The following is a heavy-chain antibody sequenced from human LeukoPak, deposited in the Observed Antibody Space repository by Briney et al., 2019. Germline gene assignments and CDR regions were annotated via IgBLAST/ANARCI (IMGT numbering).Heavy chain of an antibody. Sequence: SETLSLTCAVSGYSISSSSWWGWIRQPPGKGLDWIGFIYDSGSTYYNPSLKSRLTMSVDTSKNQFSLKLSSVTAADTAVYYCARGTGGDVILSFDYWGQGTLVTVSS. CDR3: ARGTGGDVILSFDY. V-gene: IGHV4-28*03. CDR2: IYDSGST. CDR1: GYSISSSSW. J-gene: IGHJ4*02. D-gene: IGHD3-9*01.